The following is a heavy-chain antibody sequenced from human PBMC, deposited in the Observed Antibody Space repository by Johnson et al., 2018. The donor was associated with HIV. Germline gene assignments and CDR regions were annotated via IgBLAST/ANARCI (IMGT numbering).Heavy chain of an antibody. CDR3: ARDVVSWGATTGSPFDI. D-gene: IGHD1-26*01. CDR1: GFTFDDYA. V-gene: IGHV3-9*03. Sequence: EVQLVESGGGLVQPGRSLRLSCAASGFTFDDYAMHWVRQVPGKGLEWVSGISWNSGSIGDADSVKGRFTISRDNAKNSLYLQMSSLRGEDMAVYYSARDVVSWGATTGSPFDIWGQGTMVTVSS. J-gene: IGHJ3*02. CDR2: ISWNSGSI.